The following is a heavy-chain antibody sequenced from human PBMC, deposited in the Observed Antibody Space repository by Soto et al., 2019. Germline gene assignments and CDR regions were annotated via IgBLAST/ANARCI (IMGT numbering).Heavy chain of an antibody. CDR1: GGSVNIGTYY. J-gene: IGHJ4*02. Sequence: LETLSLTCTVPGGSVNIGTYYWSWIRQPPGKGLEWIGFIHYSGSTNYNPSLKSRVTMTTDTSTRTAYMELRSLRADDTAVYYCAREGYDSSGTYFFPFDYWGQGTLVTVSS. D-gene: IGHD3-22*01. CDR3: AREGYDSSGTYFFPFDY. CDR2: IHYSGST. V-gene: IGHV4-61*01.